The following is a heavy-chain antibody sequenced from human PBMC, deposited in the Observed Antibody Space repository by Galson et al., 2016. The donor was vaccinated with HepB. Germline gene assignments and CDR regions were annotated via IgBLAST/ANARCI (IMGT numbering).Heavy chain of an antibody. Sequence: CAISGDSVSSDSAAWNWIRQSPSRGLEWLGRTYYRSKWYIDYAVSVKSRITINPDTSKNQFSLQLNSVTPAHTAVYYFARDPSGGETIYDYWGQGTLVTVSS. J-gene: IGHJ4*02. CDR3: ARDPSGGETIYDY. CDR1: GDSVSSDSAA. D-gene: IGHD3-10*01. CDR2: TYYRSKWYI. V-gene: IGHV6-1*01.